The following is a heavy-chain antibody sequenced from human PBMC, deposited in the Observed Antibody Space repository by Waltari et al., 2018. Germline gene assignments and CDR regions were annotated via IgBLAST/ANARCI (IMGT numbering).Heavy chain of an antibody. Sequence: EVQLLESGGGLVQPGGSLRLSCAASGFTFSRYDMSWVRKAPGKGLGWVSAISGSGGSTYYADSVKGRCTISRDNSKNTLYLQMNSLRAEDTAFYYCAREGSSGLYGGFDYWGQGTLVTVSS. CDR2: ISGSGGST. J-gene: IGHJ4*02. D-gene: IGHD6-19*01. V-gene: IGHV3-23*01. CDR3: AREGSSGLYGGFDY. CDR1: GFTFSRYD.